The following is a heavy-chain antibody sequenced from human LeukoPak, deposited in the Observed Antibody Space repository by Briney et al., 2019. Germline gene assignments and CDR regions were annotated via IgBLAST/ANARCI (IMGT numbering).Heavy chain of an antibody. V-gene: IGHV1-46*01. D-gene: IGHD5-18*01. CDR1: GYTFTSYY. J-gene: IGHJ6*02. CDR3: ARDHYVDTPMAHGMDV. CDR2: INPSGGST. Sequence: GASVKVSCKASGYTFTSYYMHWVRQAPGQGLEWMGIINPSGGSTRYAQKFQGLVTMTRDTSTSTVYMELSSLRSEDTAVYYCARDHYVDTPMAHGMDVWGQGTTVTVSS.